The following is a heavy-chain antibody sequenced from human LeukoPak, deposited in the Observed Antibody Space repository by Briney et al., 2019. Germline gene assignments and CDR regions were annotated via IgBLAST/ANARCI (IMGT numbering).Heavy chain of an antibody. CDR1: GYTFTSYY. D-gene: IGHD2-21*02. V-gene: IGHV1-46*01. CDR3: ASYCGGDCYSGGS. Sequence: GASVKVSCKASGYTFTSYYMHWVRQAPGQGLEWMGIINPSGGSTSYAQKFQGRVTMTRDTSTSTVYMELSSLRSEDTAVYYCASYCGGDCYSGGSWGQGTLVTVSS. J-gene: IGHJ5*02. CDR2: INPSGGST.